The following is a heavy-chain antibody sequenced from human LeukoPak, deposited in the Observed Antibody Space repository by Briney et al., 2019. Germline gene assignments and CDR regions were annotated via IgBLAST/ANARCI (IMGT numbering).Heavy chain of an antibody. CDR2: INSDGSST. D-gene: IGHD3-3*01. CDR3: ARDVYYDFWSGYSH. CDR1: GFTFSSYW. Sequence: GGSLRLSCAASGFTFSSYWMHWVRQAPGKGLVWVSRINSDGSSTRYADSVKGRFTISRDNAKNTLYLQMNSLRAEDPAVYYCARDVYYDFWSGYSHWGQGTLVTVSS. J-gene: IGHJ4*02. V-gene: IGHV3-74*01.